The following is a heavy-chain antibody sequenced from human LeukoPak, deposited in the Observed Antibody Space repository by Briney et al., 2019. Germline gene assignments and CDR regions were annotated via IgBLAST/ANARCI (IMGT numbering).Heavy chain of an antibody. J-gene: IGHJ3*01. Sequence: PGGSLRLSCAASGFTFSDYGMYWVRQAPGKGLEWVALIWYDGGKKYYTDSVRGRFTISRDNSKNTLYLQMNSLRAEDTAVYYCGRYFNGGSCYRAAFDVWGPGTTVTVSS. V-gene: IGHV3-33*01. CDR1: GFTFSDYG. CDR2: IWYDGGKK. CDR3: GRYFNGGSCYRAAFDV. D-gene: IGHD2-15*01.